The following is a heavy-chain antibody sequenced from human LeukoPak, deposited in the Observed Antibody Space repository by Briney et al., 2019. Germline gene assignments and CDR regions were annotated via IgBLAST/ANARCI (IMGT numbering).Heavy chain of an antibody. Sequence: PGGSLRLSCTASGFTFTTYWMSWVRQAPGRGLEWVASIRQDGSDKYYVDSVKGRFTISRDNAKNSLYLQMNNLTAADTAIYYCARAGYYGDDAFDLWGQGTRVTVSS. J-gene: IGHJ3*01. D-gene: IGHD2/OR15-2a*01. CDR2: IRQDGSDK. CDR1: GFTFTTYW. V-gene: IGHV3-7*01. CDR3: ARAGYYGDDAFDL.